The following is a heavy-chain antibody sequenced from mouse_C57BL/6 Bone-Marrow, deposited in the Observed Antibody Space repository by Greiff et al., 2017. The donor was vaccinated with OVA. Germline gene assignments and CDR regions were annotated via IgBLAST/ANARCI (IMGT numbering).Heavy chain of an antibody. CDR1: GYAFSSYW. V-gene: IGHV1-80*01. CDR3: ARRHHGSRGWYFDV. Sequence: VQLQQSGAELVKPGASVKISCKASGYAFSSYWMNWVKQRPGKGLEWIGQIYPVDGDTNYNGKFKGKATLTADKSSSTAYMQHSSLTSEDSAVEYCARRHHGSRGWYFDVWGTGTTVNVSS. D-gene: IGHD1-1*01. J-gene: IGHJ1*03. CDR2: IYPVDGDT.